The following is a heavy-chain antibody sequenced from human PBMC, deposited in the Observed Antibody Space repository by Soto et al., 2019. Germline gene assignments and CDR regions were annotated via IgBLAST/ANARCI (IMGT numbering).Heavy chain of an antibody. CDR3: AKAGEYSGYEGYFDY. CDR2: ISGSGGST. Sequence: GESLKISCAASGFTFSSYAMSWVRQAPGKGLEWVSAISGSGGSTYYADSVKGRFTISRDNSKNTLYLQMNSLRAEDTAVYYCAKAGEYSGYEGYFDYWGQGTLVTVSS. CDR1: GFTFSSYA. V-gene: IGHV3-23*01. D-gene: IGHD5-12*01. J-gene: IGHJ4*02.